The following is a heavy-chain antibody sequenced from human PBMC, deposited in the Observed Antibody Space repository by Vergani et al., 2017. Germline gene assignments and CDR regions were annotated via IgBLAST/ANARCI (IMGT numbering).Heavy chain of an antibody. V-gene: IGHV1-8*01. CDR1: GYTFTSYD. D-gene: IGHD3-16*02. Sequence: QVQLVQSGAEVQKPGASVKVSCKASGYTFTSYDINWVRQATGQGLEWMGWMNPNSGNTGDAQKFQGRVTMTRNTSISTAYMELSSLRSEDTAVYYCAKLFSYVWGSYRYLGNNQDNWGQGTLVTVSS. CDR2: MNPNSGNT. CDR3: AKLFSYVWGSYRYLGNNQDN. J-gene: IGHJ4*02.